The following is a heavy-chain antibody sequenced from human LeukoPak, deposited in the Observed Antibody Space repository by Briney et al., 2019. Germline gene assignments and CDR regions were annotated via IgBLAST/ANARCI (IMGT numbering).Heavy chain of an antibody. D-gene: IGHD6-6*01. J-gene: IGHJ4*02. CDR1: GGSISSGGYY. V-gene: IGHV4-31*03. CDR2: IYYSGTS. CDR3: ARIERSSYSLGFDY. Sequence: PSETLSLTCTVSGGSISSGGYYWSWIRQHPGKGLEWIGHIYYSGTSFYNPSLTSRVTISADTSKNQFSLKLTSVNDADTAVYYCARIERSSYSLGFDYRGQGTPVTVSS.